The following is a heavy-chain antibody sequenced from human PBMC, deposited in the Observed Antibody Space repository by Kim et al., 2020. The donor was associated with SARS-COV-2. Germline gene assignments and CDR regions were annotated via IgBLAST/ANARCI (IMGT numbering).Heavy chain of an antibody. CDR3: ARDPSRGPYSSGWYAPKGHDY. CDR2: ISAYNGNT. CDR1: GYTFTSYG. Sequence: ASVKVSCKASGYTFTSYGISWVRQAPGQGLEWMGWISAYNGNTNYAQKLQGRVTMTTDTSTSTAYMELRSLRSDDTAVYYCARDPSRGPYSSGWYAPKGHDYWGQGTLVTVSS. V-gene: IGHV1-18*01. J-gene: IGHJ4*02. D-gene: IGHD6-19*01.